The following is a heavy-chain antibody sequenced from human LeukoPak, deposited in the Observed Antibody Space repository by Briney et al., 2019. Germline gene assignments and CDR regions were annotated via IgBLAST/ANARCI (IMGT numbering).Heavy chain of an antibody. D-gene: IGHD3-22*01. CDR3: AREYYYDSSGYEYYFDY. V-gene: IGHV3-53*01. CDR2: IYSGGST. J-gene: IGHJ4*02. Sequence: GGSLRLSCAASGFTFSSYSMNWVRQAPGKGLEWVSVIYSGGSTYYADSVKGRFTISRDNSKNTLYLQMNSLRAEDTAVYYCAREYYYDSSGYEYYFDYWGQGTLVTVSS. CDR1: GFTFSSYS.